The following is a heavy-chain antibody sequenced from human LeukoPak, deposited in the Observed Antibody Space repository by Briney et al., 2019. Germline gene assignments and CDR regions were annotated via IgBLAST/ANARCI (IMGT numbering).Heavy chain of an antibody. CDR2: ISYDGSNK. CDR1: GFTFSRYA. CDR3: ARVHCSGGNCYYFYGMDV. Sequence: PGGSLRLSCAASGFTFSRYAVHWVRQAPGKGLEWVAVISYDGSNKYFANSVKGRFTISRDNSKNTLYLQMNSLRVEDTAVYYCARVHCSGGNCYYFYGMDVWGQGTTVTVSS. D-gene: IGHD2-15*01. J-gene: IGHJ6*02. V-gene: IGHV3-30-3*01.